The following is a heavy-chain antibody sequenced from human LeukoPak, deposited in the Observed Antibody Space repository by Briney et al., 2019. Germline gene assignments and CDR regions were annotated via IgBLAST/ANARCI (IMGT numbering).Heavy chain of an antibody. D-gene: IGHD3-3*01. CDR1: GLTVSNNY. CDR2: IHSGGT. J-gene: IGHJ4*02. Sequence: AGGSLRLSCAVSGLTVSNNYMSWVRQAPGKGLEWVSFIHSGGTYYADSVKGRFTISRDNSKNMVYLQMNNLRAEDTAVYYCAPEGPVFGVRGQGTLVTVSS. CDR3: APEGPVFGV. V-gene: IGHV3-66*01.